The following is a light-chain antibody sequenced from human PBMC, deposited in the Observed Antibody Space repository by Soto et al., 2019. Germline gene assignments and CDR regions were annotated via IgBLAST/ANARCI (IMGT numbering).Light chain of an antibody. CDR3: RQYNNWPPLT. V-gene: IGKV3-11*01. Sequence: EIVLTQSPATLSLSPGERATLSCRASQSVSSLLAWYQQKSGQPPRLLISDASNRATGVPARFSGSGSGTDFTLIISSLEPEDFAVYYCRQYNNWPPLTFGGGTKVEI. CDR2: DAS. CDR1: QSVSSL. J-gene: IGKJ4*01.